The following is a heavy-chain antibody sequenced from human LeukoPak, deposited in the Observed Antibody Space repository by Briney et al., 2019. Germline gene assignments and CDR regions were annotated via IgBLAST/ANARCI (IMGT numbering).Heavy chain of an antibody. CDR3: ARERVGATSLNYYGMDV. D-gene: IGHD1-26*01. Sequence: ASVKVSCKASGYTFTGYYMHWVRQAPGQGLEWMGWINPNSGGTNYAQKFQGRVTMTRDTSISTAYMELSRLRSDDTAVYYCARERVGATSLNYYGMDVWGQGTTVTVSS. CDR2: INPNSGGT. J-gene: IGHJ6*02. V-gene: IGHV1-2*02. CDR1: GYTFTGYY.